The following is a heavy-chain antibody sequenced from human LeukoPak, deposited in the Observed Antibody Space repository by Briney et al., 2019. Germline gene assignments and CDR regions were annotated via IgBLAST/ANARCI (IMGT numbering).Heavy chain of an antibody. J-gene: IGHJ4*02. Sequence: ASVKVSCKASGYTFTSYGISWVRRAPGQGLEWMGWISAYNGDTNYAQKLQGRVTMTTDTSTSTAYMELRSLRSDDTAVYYCARATYYDFWSGYGVLDYWGQGTLVTVSS. V-gene: IGHV1-18*01. CDR2: ISAYNGDT. CDR1: GYTFTSYG. D-gene: IGHD3-3*01. CDR3: ARATYYDFWSGYGVLDY.